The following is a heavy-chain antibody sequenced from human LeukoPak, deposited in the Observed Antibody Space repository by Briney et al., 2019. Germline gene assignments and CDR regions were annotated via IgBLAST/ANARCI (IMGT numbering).Heavy chain of an antibody. J-gene: IGHJ5*02. D-gene: IGHD3-10*01. CDR1: GYTFTSYG. CDR2: ISAYNGNT. CDR3: ARGRVKRVRGDLNWFDP. V-gene: IGHV1-18*01. Sequence: GASVKVSCKASGYTFTSYGISWVRQAPGQGLEWMGWISAYNGNTNYAQKLQGRVTMTTDTSTSTAYMELRSLRSEDTAVYYCARGRVKRVRGDLNWFDPWGQGTLVTVSS.